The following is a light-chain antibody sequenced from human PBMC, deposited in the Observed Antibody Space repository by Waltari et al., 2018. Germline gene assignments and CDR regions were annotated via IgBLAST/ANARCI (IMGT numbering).Light chain of an antibody. CDR2: KAS. CDR1: LGISRW. V-gene: IGKV1-5*03. J-gene: IGKJ2*01. Sequence: DIQMTQSPSTLSASVGDRVTITCRASLGISRWLAWYQQKPGKAPKLLISKASSLESGVPSRFSGSGSGTEFTLTISSLQPDDFATYYCQQYNSYSRSFGQGTKLEIK. CDR3: QQYNSYSRS.